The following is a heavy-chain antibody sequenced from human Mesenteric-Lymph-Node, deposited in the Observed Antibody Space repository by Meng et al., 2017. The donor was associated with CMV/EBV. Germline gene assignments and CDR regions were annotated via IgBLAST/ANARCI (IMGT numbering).Heavy chain of an antibody. D-gene: IGHD1-1*01. CDR2: IRYDGSGK. V-gene: IGHV3-30*02. CDR3: ARWNEALDY. CDR1: GFIFTDYG. J-gene: IGHJ4*02. Sequence: GESLKISCAASGFIFTDYGMHWVRQAPGKGLEWVGFIRYDGSGKDYIDSVVGRFTISRDNSKNTVYLLMNSLRPEDTAVYYCARWNEALDYWGQGTLGTVSS.